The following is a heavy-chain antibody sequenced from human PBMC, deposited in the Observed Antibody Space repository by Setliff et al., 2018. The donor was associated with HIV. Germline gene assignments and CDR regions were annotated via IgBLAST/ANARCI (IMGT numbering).Heavy chain of an antibody. CDR2: IYTSGST. Sequence: SETLSLTCTVSGGSIGSGYYYWSWIRQPAGKGLEWIGHIYTSGSTNYNPSLKSRVTISVDTSKNHFSLRLSSVTAADTAVYYCAGQGAVTGHSFDYWGQGALVTVS. J-gene: IGHJ4*02. CDR3: AGQGAVTGHSFDY. D-gene: IGHD6-19*01. V-gene: IGHV4-61*09. CDR1: GGSIGSGYYY.